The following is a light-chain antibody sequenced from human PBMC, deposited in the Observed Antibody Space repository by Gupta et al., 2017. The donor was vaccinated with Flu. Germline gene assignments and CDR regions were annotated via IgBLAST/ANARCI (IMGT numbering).Light chain of an antibody. CDR1: SNIVSNV. CDR3: AAWDDSLTALSADGSLTGLWV. V-gene: IGLV1-44*01. CDR2: NDH. J-gene: IGLJ3*02. Sequence: SNIVSNVVSWYQPLPGTAPRLLIYNDHQRPSGVPDRFSGSKSGTSASLAIGGLQSEDEADYYCAAWDDSLTALSADGSLTGLWVFGGGTKLSVL.